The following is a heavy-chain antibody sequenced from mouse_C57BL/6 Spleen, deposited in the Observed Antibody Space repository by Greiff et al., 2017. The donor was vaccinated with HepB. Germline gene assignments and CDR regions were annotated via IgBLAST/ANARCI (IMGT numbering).Heavy chain of an antibody. V-gene: IGHV1-18*01. CDR3: ARALRYYYGSSYLAY. CDR1: GYTFTDYN. CDR2: INPNNGGT. D-gene: IGHD1-1*01. Sequence: EVQLQQSGPELVKPGASVKIPCKASGYTFTDYNMDWVKQSHGKSLEWIGDINPNNGGTIYNQKFKGKATLTVDKSSNTAYMELRSLTSEDTAVYYCARALRYYYGSSYLAYWGQGTLVTVSA. J-gene: IGHJ3*01.